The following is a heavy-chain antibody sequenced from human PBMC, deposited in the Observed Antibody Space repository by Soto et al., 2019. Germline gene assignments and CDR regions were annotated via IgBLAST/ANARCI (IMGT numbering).Heavy chain of an antibody. CDR2: IYYSGST. J-gene: IGHJ4*02. CDR1: GGSISSYY. V-gene: IGHV4-59*04. D-gene: IGHD3-9*01. CDR3: ARGVLRYFDWLLPIDY. Sequence: SETLSLTCTVSGGSISSYYWSWIRQPPGKGLEWIGYIYYSGSTYYNPSLKSRVTISVDTSKNQFSLKLSSVTAADTAVYYCARGVLRYFDWLLPIDYWGQGTLVTVSS.